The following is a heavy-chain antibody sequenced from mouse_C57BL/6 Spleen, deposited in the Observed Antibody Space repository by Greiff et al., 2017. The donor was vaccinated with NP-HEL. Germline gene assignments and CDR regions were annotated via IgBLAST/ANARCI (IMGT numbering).Heavy chain of an antibody. V-gene: IGHV1-52*01. D-gene: IGHD1-1*01. J-gene: IGHJ3*01. CDR1: GYTFTSYW. CDR3: ARNYGSSYAWFAY. CDR2: IDPSDSET. Sequence: QVQLQQPGAELVRPGSSAKLSCKASGYTFTSYWMHWVKQRPIQGLEWIGNIDPSDSETHYNQKFKDKATLTVDKSSSTAYMQLSSLTSEDSAVYYCARNYGSSYAWFAYWGQGTLVTVSA.